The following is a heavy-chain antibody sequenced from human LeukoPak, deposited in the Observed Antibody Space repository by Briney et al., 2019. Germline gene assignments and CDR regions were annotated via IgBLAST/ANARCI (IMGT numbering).Heavy chain of an antibody. J-gene: IGHJ3*02. CDR1: GFTFSDYY. CDR2: ISSSVSTI. CDR3: AREDTAMTDAFDI. Sequence: GGSLRLSCAASGFTFSDYYMSWIRQAPGKGLECVSYISSSVSTIYYADSVKGRFTISRENAKNSLYLQMNSLRAEVTAVYYCAREDTAMTDAFDIWGQGTMVTVSS. D-gene: IGHD5-18*01. V-gene: IGHV3-11*04.